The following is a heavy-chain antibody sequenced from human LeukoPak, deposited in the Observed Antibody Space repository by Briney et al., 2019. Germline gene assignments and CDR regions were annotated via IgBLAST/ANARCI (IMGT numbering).Heavy chain of an antibody. J-gene: IGHJ3*02. V-gene: IGHV3-23*01. CDR1: GFTFNSYA. CDR2: ISGGGGST. D-gene: IGHD6-13*01. CDR3: AKFDSSSWYSAFDI. Sequence: GGSLRLSCAASGFTFNSYAMNWVRQAPGKGLEWVSAISGGGGSTYYADSVKGRLTISRDNSKNTLHLQMNSLRAEDTAVYYCAKFDSSSWYSAFDIWGQGTVVTVS.